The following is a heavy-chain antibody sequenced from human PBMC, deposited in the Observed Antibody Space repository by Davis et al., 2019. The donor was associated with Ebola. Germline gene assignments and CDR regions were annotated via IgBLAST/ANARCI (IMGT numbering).Heavy chain of an antibody. D-gene: IGHD3-9*01. V-gene: IGHV3-30*18. J-gene: IGHJ4*02. CDR2: ISYDGSNK. CDR1: GFTFSSYG. Sequence: GESLKISCAASGFTFSSYGMHWVRQAPGKGLEWVAVISYDGSNKYYADSVKGRFTISRDNSKNTLYLQMNSLRAEDTAVYYCAKGDILGLWGQGTLLTVSS. CDR3: AKGDILGL.